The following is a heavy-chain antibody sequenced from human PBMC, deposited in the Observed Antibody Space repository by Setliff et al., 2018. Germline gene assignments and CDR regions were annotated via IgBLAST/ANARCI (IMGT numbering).Heavy chain of an antibody. CDR2: INPNSGGT. D-gene: IGHD6-13*01. CDR3: ARGGGSSSWYDAFDI. J-gene: IGHJ3*02. CDR1: GYTFTGYY. Sequence: GASVKVSCKASGYTFTGYYMHWVRQAPGQGLEWMGWINPNSGGTNYAQKFQGRVTMTRDTSINTAYMELSRLRSDDTAVYYCARGGGSSSWYDAFDIWGQGTMVTVSS. V-gene: IGHV1-2*02.